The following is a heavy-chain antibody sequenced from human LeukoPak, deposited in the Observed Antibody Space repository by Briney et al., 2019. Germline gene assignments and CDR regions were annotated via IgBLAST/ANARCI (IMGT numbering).Heavy chain of an antibody. V-gene: IGHV3-64*01. J-gene: IGHJ6*03. D-gene: IGHD3-3*01. Sequence: GGSLRLSCAASGFTFSGYAMHWVRQAPGKGLEYVSAISSNGGSTYYANSVKGRFTISRDNSKNTLYLQMGSLRAEDMAVYYCARAPGSTPPYYDFWSGYYPGGYMDVWGKGTTVTVSS. CDR1: GFTFSGYA. CDR3: ARAPGSTPPYYDFWSGYYPGGYMDV. CDR2: ISSNGGST.